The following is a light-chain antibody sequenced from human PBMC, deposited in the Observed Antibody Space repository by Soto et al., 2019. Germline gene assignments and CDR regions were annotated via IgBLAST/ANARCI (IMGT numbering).Light chain of an antibody. Sequence: DIQMTQSPSTLSASVGDRVTITCRASQSISSWLAWYQQKPGKAPKLLIYDASSLESGVPSRFSGSGSGTEFTLTITSLQPDDFPTYYCQQYNSYPWTFGQGTKVDIK. V-gene: IGKV1-5*01. CDR2: DAS. J-gene: IGKJ1*01. CDR3: QQYNSYPWT. CDR1: QSISSW.